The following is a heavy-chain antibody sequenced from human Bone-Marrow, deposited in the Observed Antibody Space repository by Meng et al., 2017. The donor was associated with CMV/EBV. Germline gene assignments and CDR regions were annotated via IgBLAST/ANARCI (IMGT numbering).Heavy chain of an antibody. J-gene: IGHJ4*02. Sequence: GESLKISCAASGFTFSSYSMNWVRQAPGKGLEWVSSISSSSYIYYADSVKGRFTISRDNAKNSLYLQMNSLRAEDTAVYYCAGFYYDILTGYYNDYWGQGTLVTVSS. CDR1: GFTFSSYS. CDR3: AGFYYDILTGYYNDY. V-gene: IGHV3-21*01. CDR2: ISSSSYI. D-gene: IGHD3-9*01.